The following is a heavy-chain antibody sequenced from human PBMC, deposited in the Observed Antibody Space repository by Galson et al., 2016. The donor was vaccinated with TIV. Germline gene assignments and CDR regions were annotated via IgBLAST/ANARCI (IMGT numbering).Heavy chain of an antibody. CDR2: FNPDSGAT. D-gene: IGHD7-27*01. V-gene: IGHV1-2*02. J-gene: IGHJ4*02. CDR3: ARVNWARASDY. CDR1: GYIFINYY. Sequence: SVKVSCKASGYIFINYYIHWVRQAPGQGLEWLGWFNPDSGATQYAQKFQGRVTMTRDTSISTAYMELRRLISDDTAVYYCARVNWARASDYWGQGTQVTVPS.